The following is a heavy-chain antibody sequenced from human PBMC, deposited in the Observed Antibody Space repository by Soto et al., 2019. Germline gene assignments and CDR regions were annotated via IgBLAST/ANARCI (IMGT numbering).Heavy chain of an antibody. D-gene: IGHD1-26*01. Sequence: QVQLVESGGGLVKPGGSLRLSCAASNFIFSDYYLSWIRQAPGKGLEWVSYISNSGTTVYYADSVKGRFTISRDNAKKSLYLQMNSLRAEDTAVYYCARDTLLTDFVLGWDVWGQGTTVTVSS. CDR2: ISNSGTTV. J-gene: IGHJ6*02. CDR3: ARDTLLTDFVLGWDV. CDR1: NFIFSDYY. V-gene: IGHV3-11*01.